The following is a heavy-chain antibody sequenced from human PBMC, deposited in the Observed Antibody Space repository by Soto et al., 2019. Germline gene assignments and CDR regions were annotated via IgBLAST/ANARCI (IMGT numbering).Heavy chain of an antibody. CDR3: ARVRFGEFDY. V-gene: IGHV4-34*01. CDR2: INHSGST. CDR1: GGSFSGYY. Sequence: LSLTCAVYGGSFSGYYWSWIRQPPGKGLEWIGEINHSGSTNYNPSLKSRVTISVDTSKNQFSLKLSSVTAADTAVYYCARVRFGEFDYWGQGTLVTVSS. J-gene: IGHJ4*02. D-gene: IGHD3-10*01.